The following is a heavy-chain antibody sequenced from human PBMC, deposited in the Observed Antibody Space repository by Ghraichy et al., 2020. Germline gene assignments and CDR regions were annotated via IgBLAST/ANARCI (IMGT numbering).Heavy chain of an antibody. CDR1: GGSFSGYY. Sequence: SDTLSLTCAVYGGSFSGYYWSWIRQPPGKGLEWIGEINHSGSTNYNPSLKSRVTISVDTSKNQFSLKLSSVTAADTAVYYCARASLSHYYALRTLDYWGQGTLVTVSS. CDR3: ARASLSHYYALRTLDY. D-gene: IGHD3-10*01. V-gene: IGHV4-34*01. J-gene: IGHJ4*02. CDR2: INHSGST.